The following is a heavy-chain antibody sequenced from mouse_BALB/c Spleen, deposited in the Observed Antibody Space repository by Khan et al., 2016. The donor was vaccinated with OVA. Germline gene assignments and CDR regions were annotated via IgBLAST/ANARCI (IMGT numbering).Heavy chain of an antibody. J-gene: IGHJ2*01. D-gene: IGHD1-1*01. Sequence: EVKLLESGPGLVKPSQSLSLTCTVTGYSITSGYAWNWLRQFPGNKLEWMGYISYSGVTSYTPSLKSRISITRDTSKNQFFLQLNSVTTEDTATYYCARGNYYGYYFAYWGQGTTLTVSA. CDR1: GYSITSGYA. V-gene: IGHV3-2*02. CDR2: ISYSGVT. CDR3: ARGNYYGYYFAY.